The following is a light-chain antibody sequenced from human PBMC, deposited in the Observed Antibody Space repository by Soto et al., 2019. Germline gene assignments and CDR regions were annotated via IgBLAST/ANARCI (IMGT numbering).Light chain of an antibody. CDR1: SSDVGGYNY. Sequence: QSALTQPPSASGSPGQSVAISCTGTSSDVGGYNYVSWYQQHPGKAPKLMIYEVNKRPSGVPDRFSGSKSGNTASLTVSGPPAEDWADYYRSSYTTPRPGVFGGGTKLTVL. V-gene: IGLV2-8*01. J-gene: IGLJ2*01. CDR3: SSYTTPRPGV. CDR2: EVN.